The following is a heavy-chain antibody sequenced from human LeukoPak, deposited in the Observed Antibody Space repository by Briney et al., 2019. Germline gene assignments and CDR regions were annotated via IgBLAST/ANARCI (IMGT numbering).Heavy chain of an antibody. J-gene: IGHJ6*03. CDR2: ISSSSSTI. D-gene: IGHD3-9*01. V-gene: IGHV3-48*01. Sequence: PGGSLRLSCAASGFTFSSYSMNWVRQAPGKGLEWVSYISSSSSTIYYADSVKGRFTISRDNAKNSLYLQMNSLKAEDTAVYYCARVQDDILTNSVYYMDVWGKGTTVTVSS. CDR1: GFTFSSYS. CDR3: ARVQDDILTNSVYYMDV.